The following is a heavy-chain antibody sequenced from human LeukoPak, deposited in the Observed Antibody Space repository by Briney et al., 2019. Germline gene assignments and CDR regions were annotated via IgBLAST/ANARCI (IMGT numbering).Heavy chain of an antibody. CDR3: ARENVAVAGTASGDLDY. CDR1: GYTFTGYY. V-gene: IGHV1-2*02. D-gene: IGHD6-19*01. CDR2: INPNSGGT. J-gene: IGHJ4*02. Sequence: ASVKVSCKASGYTFTGYYMHWVRQAPGQGLEWMGWINPNSGGTNYAQKFQGRVTMTRDTSIRTAYMELSRLRSNDTAVYYCARENVAVAGTASGDLDYWGQGTLVTVSS.